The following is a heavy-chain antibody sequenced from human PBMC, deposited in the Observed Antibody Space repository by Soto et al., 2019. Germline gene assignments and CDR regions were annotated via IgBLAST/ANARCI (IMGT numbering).Heavy chain of an antibody. J-gene: IGHJ6*02. Sequence: ASVKVSCKASGYTFTGYYMHWVRQAPGQGLEWMGWINPNSGGTNYAQKFQGRVTMTRDTSISTAYMELSRLRSDDTAVYYCARGAITIFGVGPDYYYYGMDVWGQGTTVTV. CDR2: INPNSGGT. CDR1: GYTFTGYY. V-gene: IGHV1-2*02. D-gene: IGHD3-3*01. CDR3: ARGAITIFGVGPDYYYYGMDV.